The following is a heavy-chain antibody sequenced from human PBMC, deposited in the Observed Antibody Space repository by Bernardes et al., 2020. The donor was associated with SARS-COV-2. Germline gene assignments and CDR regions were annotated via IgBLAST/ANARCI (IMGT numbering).Heavy chain of an antibody. D-gene: IGHD2-21*01. CDR3: ARDIGSRCGGDCYVFDI. CDR2: PKSGGST. Sequence: TCSVSGGSTRGPFWSWIRQSPGKGLEWIAYPKSGGSTKYNPSLKSRVTMSIDGSKNQLTLKVTAVTAADTAVYYCARDIGSRCGGDCYVFDIWGQGHVVTISS. V-gene: IGHV4-59*11. J-gene: IGHJ3*02. CDR1: GGSTRGPF.